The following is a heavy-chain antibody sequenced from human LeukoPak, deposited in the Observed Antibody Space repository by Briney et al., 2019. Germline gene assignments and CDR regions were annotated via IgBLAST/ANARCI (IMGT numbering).Heavy chain of an antibody. CDR2: FSYSGST. CDR3: AREFPLGYCSGGNCYPVYFDY. V-gene: IGHV4-34*01. CDR1: GGSFSGYY. Sequence: SETLSLTCAVYGGSFSGYYWGWIRQPPEKGLEWIGSFSYSGSTYYNPSLKSRVTISVDTSKNQFSLKLNSMTAADTAVYYCAREFPLGYCSGGNCYPVYFDYWGQGTLVTVSS. J-gene: IGHJ4*02. D-gene: IGHD2-15*01.